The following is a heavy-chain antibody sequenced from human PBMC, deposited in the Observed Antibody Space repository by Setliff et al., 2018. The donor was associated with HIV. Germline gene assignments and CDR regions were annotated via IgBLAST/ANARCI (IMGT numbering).Heavy chain of an antibody. V-gene: IGHV3-48*04. J-gene: IGHJ4*02. Sequence: GGSLRLSCAVSGLIFSNYNMNWVRQAPGKGLEWISYISHAGSPTYYTDSVRGRLTISRDNAKNSLYLQMNSLRAEDTAVYYCVRDRCTGTSCGFYSWGQGTLVTVSS. D-gene: IGHD2-2*01. CDR2: ISHAGSPT. CDR1: GLIFSNYN. CDR3: VRDRCTGTSCGFYS.